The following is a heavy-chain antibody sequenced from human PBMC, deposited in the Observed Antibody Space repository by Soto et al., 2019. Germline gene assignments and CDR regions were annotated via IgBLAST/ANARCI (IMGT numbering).Heavy chain of an antibody. V-gene: IGHV4-31*02. CDR1: GASISSDAYY. Sequence: KTSETLSLTCAVSGASISSDAYYWSWIRQHPGKGLEWIGYISYSGSTYYNPSLKSRVTISVDTSKNQFSLKLTSVTAADTAVYYCARYRFSDTWSKFDYWGQGTLVTV. CDR2: ISYSGST. D-gene: IGHD3-16*02. CDR3: ARYRFSDTWSKFDY. J-gene: IGHJ4*02.